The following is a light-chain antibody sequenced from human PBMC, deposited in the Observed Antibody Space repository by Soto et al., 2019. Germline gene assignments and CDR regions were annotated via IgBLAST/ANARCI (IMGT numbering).Light chain of an antibody. CDR1: QSVSTN. V-gene: IGKV3-15*01. CDR3: QQYKNWPPIS. J-gene: IGKJ5*01. CDR2: VTS. Sequence: EIVMPQSPATISVSPGESSTLSCRASQSVSTNLAWYQQKPGQAPRLLIYVTSARATGIPARFSGSGSGTEFTLTIRSLQSEDFAVYYCQQYKNWPPISFGKGKRLEIK.